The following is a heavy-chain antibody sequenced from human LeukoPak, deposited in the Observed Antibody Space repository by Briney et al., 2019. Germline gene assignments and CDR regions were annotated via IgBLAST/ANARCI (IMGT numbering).Heavy chain of an antibody. CDR2: IGGSGGST. CDR1: GFTFSSYA. Sequence: GGSLGLSCAASGFTFSSYAMSWVRQAPGKGLELVSAIGGSGGSTCYADSVKGRFTISRDNAWNSLYLQMNSLRAEDTAVYYCARDSDSSGHYYMDYFDYWGQGALVTVSS. CDR3: ARDSDSSGHYYMDYFDY. J-gene: IGHJ4*02. V-gene: IGHV3-23*01. D-gene: IGHD3-22*01.